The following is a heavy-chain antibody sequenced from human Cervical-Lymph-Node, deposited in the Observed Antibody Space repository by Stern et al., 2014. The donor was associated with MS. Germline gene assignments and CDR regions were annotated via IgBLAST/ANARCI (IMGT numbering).Heavy chain of an antibody. CDR3: AREYEVYSIQAYYGMDV. J-gene: IGHJ6*02. CDR1: GFTFSSYW. V-gene: IGHV3-74*02. CDR2: TGSDGSDP. D-gene: IGHD2-8*01. Sequence: VQLVQSGGGLVRPGGSLRLSCAASGFTFSSYWMHWVRQVPGQGLVLVSRTGSDGSDPIYADSVKGRFTISRDNSRNTVYLQMNRLRAEDTAVYFCAREYEVYSIQAYYGMDVWGQGTPVIVSS.